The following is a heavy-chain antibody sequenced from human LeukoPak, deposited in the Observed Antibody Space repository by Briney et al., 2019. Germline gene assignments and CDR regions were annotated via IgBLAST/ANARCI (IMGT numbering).Heavy chain of an antibody. Sequence: ASVKVSCKASGYTFTSYDINWVRQATGQGLEWMGWMNPNSGNTGYAQKFQGRVTMTRNTSISTAYMELSSLRSEDTAVYSRAFPRWGGNPLDAFDIWGQGTMVTVSS. V-gene: IGHV1-8*01. D-gene: IGHD4-23*01. J-gene: IGHJ3*02. CDR2: MNPNSGNT. CDR3: AFPRWGGNPLDAFDI. CDR1: GYTFTSYD.